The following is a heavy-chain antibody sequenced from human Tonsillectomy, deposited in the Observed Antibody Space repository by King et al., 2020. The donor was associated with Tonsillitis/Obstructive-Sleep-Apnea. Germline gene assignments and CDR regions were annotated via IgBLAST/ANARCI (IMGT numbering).Heavy chain of an antibody. J-gene: IGHJ3*02. V-gene: IGHV3-20*04. CDR3: ARVVPAAIHAFDI. D-gene: IGHD2-2*01. CDR1: GFTFDYYV. CDR2: STWNGGST. Sequence: VQLVESGGGVVRPGGSLRLSCAASGFTFDYYVMSWVRQAPGKGLEWVSGSTWNGGSTGDADVVKGRFTIPRDNAKNSRYLQMNSLTAEETALYYFARVVPAAIHAFDIWGQGTMVTVSS.